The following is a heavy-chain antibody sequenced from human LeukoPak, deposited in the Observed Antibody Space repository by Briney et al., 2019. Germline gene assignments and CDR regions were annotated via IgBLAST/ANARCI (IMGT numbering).Heavy chain of an antibody. D-gene: IGHD6-19*01. V-gene: IGHV3-9*01. CDR1: GSTFDDYA. CDR2: ISRNSGSI. CDR3: AKCDSSGFIDY. Sequence: GRSLRLSCAASGSTFDDYAMHWVRQAPGKGLEWVSGISRNSGSIGSADSVKGRFTISRDNAKNSLYLQMNSLRAEDTALYYCAKCDSSGFIDYWGQGTLVTVSS. J-gene: IGHJ4*02.